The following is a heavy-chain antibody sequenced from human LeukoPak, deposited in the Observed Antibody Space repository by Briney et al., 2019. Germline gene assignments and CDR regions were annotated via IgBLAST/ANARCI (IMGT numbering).Heavy chain of an antibody. D-gene: IGHD3-10*01. CDR3: ARASITMVRGAFDY. V-gene: IGHV3-7*01. CDR2: IKQDESEK. Sequence: GGSLRLSCAASGFTFSSYWMSWVRQAPGKGLEWVANIKQDESEKYYVDSVKGRFTISRDNAKNSLYLQMNSLRAEDTAVYYCARASITMVRGAFDYWGQGTLVTVSS. J-gene: IGHJ4*02. CDR1: GFTFSSYW.